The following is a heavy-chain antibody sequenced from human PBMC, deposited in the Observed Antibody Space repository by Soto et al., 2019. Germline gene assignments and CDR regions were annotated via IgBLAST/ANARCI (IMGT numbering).Heavy chain of an antibody. D-gene: IGHD3-10*01. Sequence: RWFLILSCVDSGSTFRRYALSWVCQAPWMMLEWVPAISGSGGSTYYADSVKGRFTISRDNSKNTLYLQMNSLRAEDTAVYYCAKVGITMVRGVIITQDGGSYFDYWGQGILVAVSS. CDR1: GSTFRRYA. J-gene: IGHJ4*02. CDR3: AKVGITMVRGVIITQDGGSYFDY. V-gene: IGHV3-23*01. CDR2: ISGSGGST.